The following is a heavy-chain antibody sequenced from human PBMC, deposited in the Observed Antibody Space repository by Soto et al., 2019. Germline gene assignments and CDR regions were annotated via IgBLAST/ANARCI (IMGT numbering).Heavy chain of an antibody. CDR3: ARRGVAGYYFDY. V-gene: IGHV3-30-3*01. D-gene: IGHD6-19*01. Sequence: QVQLVESGGGVAQPGRSLRLSCAASGFTFSSYAMHWVRQAPGKGLEWVAVISYDGSNKYYADSVKGRFTISRDNSKNTLYLQMNSLRAEDTAVYYCARRGVAGYYFDYWGQGTLVTVSS. CDR1: GFTFSSYA. J-gene: IGHJ4*02. CDR2: ISYDGSNK.